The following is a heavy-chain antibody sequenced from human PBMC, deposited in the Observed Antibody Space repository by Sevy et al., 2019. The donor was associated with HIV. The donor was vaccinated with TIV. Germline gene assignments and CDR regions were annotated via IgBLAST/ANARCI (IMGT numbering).Heavy chain of an antibody. V-gene: IGHV3-7*01. CDR3: ARRYFDV. CDR1: GFTFHTYW. CDR2: PSQDGNEI. Sequence: GGSLRLSCAASGFTFHTYWMQWVRRAPGKGLEWVASPSQDGNEIDYADSVKGRFTISRDNAMQSLYLEMNNLRVEDSGIYYCARRYFDVWGQGTLVTVSS. D-gene: IGHD3-16*02. J-gene: IGHJ4*02.